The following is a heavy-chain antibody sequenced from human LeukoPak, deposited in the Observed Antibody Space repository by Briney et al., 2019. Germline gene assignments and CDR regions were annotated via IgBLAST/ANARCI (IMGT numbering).Heavy chain of an antibody. D-gene: IGHD6-13*01. J-gene: IGHJ4*02. CDR2: IYHSGST. V-gene: IGHV4-30-2*01. Sequence: SETLSLTCTVSGGSISSGGYYWSWIRQPPGKGLEWIGYIYHSGSTYYNPSLKSRVTISVGRSKNQFSLKLSSVTAADTAVYYCARGRIAAAYYFDYWGQGTLVTVSS. CDR3: ARGRIAAAYYFDY. CDR1: GGSISSGGYY.